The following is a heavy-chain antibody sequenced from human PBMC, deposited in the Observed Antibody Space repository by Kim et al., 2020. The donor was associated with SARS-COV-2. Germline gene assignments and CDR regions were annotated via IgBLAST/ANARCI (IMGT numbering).Heavy chain of an antibody. J-gene: IGHJ3*02. Sequence: SVKGRFTISRDNSKNTLYLQMNSLRAEDTAVYYCARAGGVVTAASNAFDIWGQGTMVTVSS. V-gene: IGHV3-23*01. CDR3: ARAGGVVTAASNAFDI. D-gene: IGHD2-21*02.